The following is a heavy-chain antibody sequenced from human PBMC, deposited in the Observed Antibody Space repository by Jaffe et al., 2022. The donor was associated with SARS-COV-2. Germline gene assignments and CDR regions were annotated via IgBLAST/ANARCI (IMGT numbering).Heavy chain of an antibody. J-gene: IGHJ4*02. CDR2: VSSDGSTK. Sequence: QVQLVESGGGVVQPGRSLRLSCAASGFTFSYYPMHWVRQAPGKGLQWVAVVSSDGSTKYYADSVKGRFTISRDNSKNTLFLQMNSLRAEDTAMYYCARTEGGNRYTGYFDYWGQGTLVTVSS. D-gene: IGHD3-16*01. V-gene: IGHV3-30*04. CDR1: GFTFSYYP. CDR3: ARTEGGNRYTGYFDY.